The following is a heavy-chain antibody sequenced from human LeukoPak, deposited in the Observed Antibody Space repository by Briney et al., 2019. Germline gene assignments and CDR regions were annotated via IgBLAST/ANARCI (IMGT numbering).Heavy chain of an antibody. D-gene: IGHD4-11*01. CDR2: INPNSGET. Sequence: GASVKVSCKTSGYTFSDYYIHWVRQAPGQGLEWMGWINPNSGETKSAQKFQGRVTMTGDTSISTAYMELRRVTPDDTAVYYCARDRDYSNTERGFDYWGQGTLVTVSS. CDR3: ARDRDYSNTERGFDY. J-gene: IGHJ4*02. CDR1: GYTFSDYY. V-gene: IGHV1-2*02.